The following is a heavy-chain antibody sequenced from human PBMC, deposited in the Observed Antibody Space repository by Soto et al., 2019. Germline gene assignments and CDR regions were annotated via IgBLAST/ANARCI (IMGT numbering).Heavy chain of an antibody. CDR1: GYSFTSYW. V-gene: IGHV5-51*01. Sequence: GESLKISCKGSGYSFTSYWIGWVRQMPGKGLEWMGIIYPGDSDTRYSPSFQGQVTISADKSISTAYLQWSSLKASDTAMYYCARQARGDYYDSSGYPPSFDYWGQGTLVTVSS. D-gene: IGHD3-22*01. CDR2: IYPGDSDT. J-gene: IGHJ4*02. CDR3: ARQARGDYYDSSGYPPSFDY.